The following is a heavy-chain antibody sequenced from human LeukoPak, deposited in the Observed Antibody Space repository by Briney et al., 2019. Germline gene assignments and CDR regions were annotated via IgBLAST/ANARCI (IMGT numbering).Heavy chain of an antibody. J-gene: IGHJ4*02. CDR3: VKSGGYGLIDY. CDR1: GASISGSGYY. CDR2: IYYTGST. D-gene: IGHD6-19*01. Sequence: PSETLSLTCAVSGASISGSGYYLGWIRQPPGKGLEWIGNIYYTGSTYYNASLQSRVTISIDMSKNQFSLRLSSVTAADTAMYYCVKSGGYGLIDYWGQGTLVTVSS. V-gene: IGHV4-39*01.